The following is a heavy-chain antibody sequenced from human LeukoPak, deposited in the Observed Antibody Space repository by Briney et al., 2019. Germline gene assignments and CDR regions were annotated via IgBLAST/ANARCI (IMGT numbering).Heavy chain of an antibody. CDR1: GGSISSYY. J-gene: IGHJ4*02. CDR2: IYYTGST. Sequence: PSETLSLTCTVSGGSISSYYWIWIRQPPGRGLEWIGYIYYTGSTTYNPSLKSRLTISVDTSKSQFSLKLNSVTAADTAVYYCARHYPNHYGDAFDYWGQGILVTVSS. V-gene: IGHV4-59*08. D-gene: IGHD4-17*01. CDR3: ARHYPNHYGDAFDY.